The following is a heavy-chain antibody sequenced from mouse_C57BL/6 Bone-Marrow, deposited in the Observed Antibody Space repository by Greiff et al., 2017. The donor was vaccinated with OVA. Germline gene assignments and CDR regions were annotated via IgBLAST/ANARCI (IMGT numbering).Heavy chain of an antibody. J-gene: IGHJ4*01. CDR2: FYPGSGSI. D-gene: IGHD2-14*01. V-gene: IGHV1-62-2*01. CDR3: ARGVRRRDENYAMDD. Sequence: QVQLQQSGAELVKPGASVKLSCKASGYTFTEYTIHWVKQRSGQGLEWIGWFYPGSGSIKYNEKFKDKATLTADKSSSTVDMELSRVTSEDSAVYFGARGVRRRDENYAMDDWGQGTSVTVSS. CDR1: GYTFTEYT.